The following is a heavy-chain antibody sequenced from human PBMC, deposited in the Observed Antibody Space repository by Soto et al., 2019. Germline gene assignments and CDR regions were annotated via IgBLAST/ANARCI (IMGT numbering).Heavy chain of an antibody. CDR3: ARDRRRASFGHLGRYFDY. D-gene: IGHD7-27*01. J-gene: IGHJ4*02. Sequence: EVQQLESGGGLVQPGGSLRLSCEASEFTFSSYAWSWVRLAPGKGLEWVSAISGSGENTYHADSVKGRFTISRDNSKNTLYLQMSSLRAEDTALYFCARDRRRASFGHLGRYFDYWGQGTLVTVAS. CDR1: EFTFSSYA. CDR2: ISGSGENT. V-gene: IGHV3-23*01.